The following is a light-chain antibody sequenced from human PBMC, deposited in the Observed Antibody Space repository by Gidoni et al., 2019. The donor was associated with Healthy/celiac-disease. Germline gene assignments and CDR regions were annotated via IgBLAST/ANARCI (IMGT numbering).Light chain of an antibody. CDR1: QSVSSY. V-gene: IGKV3-11*01. J-gene: IGKJ3*01. Sequence: EIVLTQSPATLSLSPGERATLSCRASQSVSSYLAWYQQKPGQAPRLLIYDASNRATGIPARFRGSESGTDFTLTISSLEPEDFAVYYCQQRSNWPPLFTFGPGTKVDIK. CDR2: DAS. CDR3: QQRSNWPPLFT.